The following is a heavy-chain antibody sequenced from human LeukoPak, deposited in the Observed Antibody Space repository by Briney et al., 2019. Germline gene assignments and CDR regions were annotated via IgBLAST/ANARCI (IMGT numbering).Heavy chain of an antibody. CDR3: ARDWGTRYYGSGSYPDY. CDR1: GFTFCSYA. V-gene: IGHV3-30-3*01. CDR2: ISFDGSNK. Sequence: GGSLRLSCAASGFTFCSYAMRRGREGLGEGLWRGAVISFDGSNKYYADTVKGRLTISRDNSKNTLYLQMNSLRAEDTVVYYCARDWGTRYYGSGSYPDYWGQGTLVTVSS. D-gene: IGHD3-10*01. J-gene: IGHJ4*02.